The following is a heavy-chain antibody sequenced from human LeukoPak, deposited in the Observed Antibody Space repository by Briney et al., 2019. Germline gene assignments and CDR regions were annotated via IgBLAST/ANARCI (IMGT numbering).Heavy chain of an antibody. CDR2: INWNGGST. CDR1: GFTFDDYG. CDR3: ARVGPSYYDSSGPLDY. Sequence: PGGSLRLSCAASGFTFDDYGMSWVRQAPGKGLEWVSGINWNGGSTDYADSVKGRFTISRDNAKTSLYLQMNSLRAEDTALYYCARVGPSYYDSSGPLDYWGQGTLVTVSS. D-gene: IGHD3-22*01. J-gene: IGHJ4*02. V-gene: IGHV3-20*04.